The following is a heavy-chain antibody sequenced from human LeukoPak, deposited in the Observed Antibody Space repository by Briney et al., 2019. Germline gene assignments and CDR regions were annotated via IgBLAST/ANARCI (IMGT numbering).Heavy chain of an antibody. CDR3: ARAYDFWSGYYHDY. CDR2: IYHSGST. CDR1: GYSISSGYY. D-gene: IGHD3-3*01. J-gene: IGHJ4*02. Sequence: SETLSLTCAVSGYSISSGYYWGWIRQPPGKGLEWIGSIYHSGSTYYNPSLKSRVTISVDTSKNQFSLKLSSVTAADTAVYYCARAYDFWSGYYHDYWGQGTLVTVSS. V-gene: IGHV4-38-2*01.